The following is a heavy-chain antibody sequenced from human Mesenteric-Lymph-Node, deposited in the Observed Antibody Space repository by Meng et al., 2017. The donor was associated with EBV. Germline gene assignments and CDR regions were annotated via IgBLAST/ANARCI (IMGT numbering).Heavy chain of an antibody. J-gene: IGHJ5*02. Sequence: QVQLQESGPGLVKPSQXRSLTCGVSGGSIXGGGYYWSWIRQPPGKGLEWIGEIHYTGSTNYNPSLKSRVTISLDESKKQFYLKLTSVTAADTAVYFCARGPPIIGKIDDYGDPSRGEGELDTWGQGVLVTVSS. D-gene: IGHD4/OR15-4a*01. V-gene: IGHV4-30-4*07. CDR1: GGSIXGGGYY. CDR3: ARGPPIIGKIDDYGDPSRGEGELDT. CDR2: IHYTGST.